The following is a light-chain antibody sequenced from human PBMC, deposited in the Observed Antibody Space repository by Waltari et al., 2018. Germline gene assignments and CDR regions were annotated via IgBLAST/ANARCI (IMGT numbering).Light chain of an antibody. V-gene: IGLV4-69*01. J-gene: IGLJ3*02. Sequence: QLVLTQSPSASASLGASVKLNCTLSGGHSGNAIAWNQQQPEKGPRYLMKLNSDGSHHKGDGIPDRFSGSSSGAERYLSISSVQSEDEADYYCQTWGTDSRVFGGGTKLTVL. CDR2: LNSDGSH. CDR1: GGHSGNA. CDR3: QTWGTDSRV.